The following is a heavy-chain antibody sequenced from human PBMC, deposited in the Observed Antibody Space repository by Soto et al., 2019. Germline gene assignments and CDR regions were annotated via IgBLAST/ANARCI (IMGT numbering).Heavy chain of an antibody. CDR2: ISPYNGHT. V-gene: IGHV1-18*01. J-gene: IGHJ4*02. Sequence: QDQLVQSGAEVKKPGASVKVSCKASGYTFNNYGITWVRQAPGQGLEWMGWISPYNGHTNYAQKLQGRVTMTTDTSTSTAYMELRSLRSDDTFVYYCARHRNFFDYWGQGTLVTVSS. CDR1: GYTFNNYG. CDR3: ARHRNFFDY.